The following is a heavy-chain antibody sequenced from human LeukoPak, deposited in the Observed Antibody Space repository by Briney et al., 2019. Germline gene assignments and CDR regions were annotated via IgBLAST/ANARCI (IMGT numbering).Heavy chain of an antibody. CDR3: ARLYSRSGWYLGFDY. V-gene: IGHV4-39*01. J-gene: IGHJ4*02. CDR2: IYYSGST. D-gene: IGHD6-19*01. Sequence: SETLSLTCTVSGGSISSSSYYWGWIRQPPGKGLEWIGSIYYSGSTYYNPSLKSRVTISVDTSKNQFSLKLSSVTAADTAVYYCARLYSRSGWYLGFDYWGQGTLVTVSS. CDR1: GGSISSSSYY.